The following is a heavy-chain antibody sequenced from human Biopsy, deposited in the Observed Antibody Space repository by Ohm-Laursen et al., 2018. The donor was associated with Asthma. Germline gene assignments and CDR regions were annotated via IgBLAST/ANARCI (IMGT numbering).Heavy chain of an antibody. CDR3: ASDFPKDYVRCNFQF. D-gene: IGHD4-17*01. J-gene: IGHJ4*02. V-gene: IGHV1-24*01. CDR2: HDHEEGGT. Sequence: ASVKVSCKISGYILTDLSMHWVRQAPGQGLEWMGGHDHEEGGTVNARRFQGRVTMTEDTSTDTAYMELGSLSSDDTAVYYCASDFPKDYVRCNFQFWGQGTLVTVSS. CDR1: GYILTDLS.